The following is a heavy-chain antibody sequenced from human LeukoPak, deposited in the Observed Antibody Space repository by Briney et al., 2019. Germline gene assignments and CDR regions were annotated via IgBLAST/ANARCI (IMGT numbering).Heavy chain of an antibody. Sequence: GESLKISCKGSGYSFTSYWIAWVRQMPGKGLEWMGIIYPGDSETRYSPSFQGQVTISADKSISTAYLQWSSLKASDTAMYYCARGYCSSTSCYRYYMDVWGKGTTVTISS. V-gene: IGHV5-51*01. CDR2: IYPGDSET. CDR3: ARGYCSSTSCYRYYMDV. D-gene: IGHD2-2*01. J-gene: IGHJ6*03. CDR1: GYSFTSYW.